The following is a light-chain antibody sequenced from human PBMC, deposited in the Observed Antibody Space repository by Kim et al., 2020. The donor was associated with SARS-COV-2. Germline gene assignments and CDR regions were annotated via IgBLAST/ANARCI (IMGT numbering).Light chain of an antibody. CDR2: EDT. CDR3: QSTHGSGFYVL. V-gene: IGLV3-25*03. CDR1: EVSKQY. J-gene: IGLJ3*02. Sequence: SYELTQEPSVSVSPGQTARISCSGDEVSKQYVYWYQQKPGQTPVLVISEDTERPSGIPERFSGSRSGATVTLTISGVQAEDEADYYCQSTHGSGFYVLFGGGTQLTVL.